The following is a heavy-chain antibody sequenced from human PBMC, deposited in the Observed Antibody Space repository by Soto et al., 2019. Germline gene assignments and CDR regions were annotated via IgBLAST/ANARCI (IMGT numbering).Heavy chain of an antibody. CDR1: GLTFSNYA. CDR2: MSGSSSTT. Sequence: GGSLRLSYATSGLTFSNYAMSWVRQAPGGGLEWVSSMSGSSSTTYYADSVRGRFTISRDRSKNTLYLQMSSLRAEDTAVYYCAKDQGYYDSSGYYDYWGQGTLVTVSS. D-gene: IGHD3-22*01. CDR3: AKDQGYYDSSGYYDY. J-gene: IGHJ4*02. V-gene: IGHV3-23*01.